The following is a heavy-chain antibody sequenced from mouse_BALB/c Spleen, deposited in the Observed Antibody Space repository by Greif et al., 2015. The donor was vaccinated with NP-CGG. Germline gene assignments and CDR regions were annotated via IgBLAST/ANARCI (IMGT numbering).Heavy chain of an antibody. J-gene: IGHJ4*01. D-gene: IGHD2-14*01. Sequence: EVKLEESGGGLVKPGGSLKLSCAASGFTFSSYTMSWVRQTPEKRPEWVATISSGGSYTYYPDSVKGRFTISRDNAKNTLYLQMSSLKSEDTAMYYCTRGGNYAMDYWGQGTSVTVSS. V-gene: IGHV5-6-4*01. CDR3: TRGGNYAMDY. CDR2: ISSGGSYT. CDR1: GFTFSSYT.